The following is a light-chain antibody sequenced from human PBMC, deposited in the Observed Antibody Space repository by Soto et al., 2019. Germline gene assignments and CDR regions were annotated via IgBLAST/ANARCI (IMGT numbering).Light chain of an antibody. J-gene: IGKJ1*01. CDR2: GAS. V-gene: IGKV3-15*01. CDR1: QSVSSS. CDR3: QQYTNWWT. Sequence: EVVMTQSPATLSMSPGERATLSCRASQSVSSSLAWYQQKPGQAPRLLIYGASTRSTVIPDRFSGSGSETEFPLSISSLQAEDFAIYYCQQYTNWWTFGQGTKVEIK.